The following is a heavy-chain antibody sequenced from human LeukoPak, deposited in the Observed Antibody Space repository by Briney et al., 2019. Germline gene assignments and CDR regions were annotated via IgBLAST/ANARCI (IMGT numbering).Heavy chain of an antibody. CDR2: ISGGGGST. CDR1: GFTFSSYA. J-gene: IGHJ4*02. Sequence: GGSLRLSCAASGFTFSSYAMSWVRQAPGKGLEWVSAISGGGGSTYYADSVKGRFTISRDNSKNTVYLQMNSVRAEDTAVYYCAKNEYTSVWPLYYFDCWGQGTLVTVSS. D-gene: IGHD6-19*01. CDR3: AKNEYTSVWPLYYFDC. V-gene: IGHV3-23*01.